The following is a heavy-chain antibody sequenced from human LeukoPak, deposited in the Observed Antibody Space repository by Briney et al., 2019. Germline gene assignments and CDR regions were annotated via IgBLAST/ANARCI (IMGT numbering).Heavy chain of an antibody. CDR2: ISGSGSST. V-gene: IGHV3-23*01. Sequence: GGSLRLSCAASGFTFSSYAMSWVRQAPGKGLEWVSAISGSGSSTYYADSVKGRFTISRDNSKNTLYLQMNSLRAEDTALYYCAKEPASGSCFDYWGQGTLVTVSS. CDR3: AKEPASGSCFDY. J-gene: IGHJ4*02. CDR1: GFTFSSYA. D-gene: IGHD3-10*01.